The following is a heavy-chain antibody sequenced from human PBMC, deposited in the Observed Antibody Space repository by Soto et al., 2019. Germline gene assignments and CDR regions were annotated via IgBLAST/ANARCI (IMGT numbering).Heavy chain of an antibody. Sequence: GGSLRLSCAASGFTFSSYAMSWVRQAPGKGLEWVSAISGSGGSTYYADSVKGRFTISRDNSKNTLYLQMNSLRAEDTAVYYWAKLSGYSGGDRYSSRDYYYYGLDVWGQGRTVTVSS. CDR2: ISGSGGST. CDR3: AKLSGYSGGDRYSSRDYYYYGLDV. V-gene: IGHV3-23*01. CDR1: GFTFSSYA. J-gene: IGHJ6*02. D-gene: IGHD2-21*02.